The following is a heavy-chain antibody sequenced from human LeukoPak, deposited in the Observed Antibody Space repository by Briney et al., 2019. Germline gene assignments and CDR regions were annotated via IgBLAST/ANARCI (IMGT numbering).Heavy chain of an antibody. CDR1: GFTFSSYA. J-gene: IGHJ3*02. Sequence: HTGGSLRLSCAASGFTFSSYAMSSVRQAPGKGLEWVSAISGSGGSTYYADSVKGRFTISRDNSKNTLYLQMNSLRAEDTAVYYCAASLWSDDAFDIWGQGTMVTVSS. CDR2: ISGSGGST. CDR3: AASLWSDDAFDI. V-gene: IGHV3-23*01. D-gene: IGHD3-10*01.